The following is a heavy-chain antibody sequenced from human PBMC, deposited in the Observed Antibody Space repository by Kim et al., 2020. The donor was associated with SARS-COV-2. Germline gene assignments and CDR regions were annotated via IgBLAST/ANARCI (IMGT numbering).Heavy chain of an antibody. CDR3: AKGGIRFLDYYYGMDV. CDR2: ISYDGSNK. Sequence: GGSLRLSCAASGFTFSSYGMHWVRQAPGKGLEWVAVISYDGSNKYYADSVKGRFTISRDNSKNTLYLQMNSLRAEDTAVYYCAKGGIRFLDYYYGMDVWG. D-gene: IGHD3-3*01. J-gene: IGHJ6*01. V-gene: IGHV3-30*18. CDR1: GFTFSSYG.